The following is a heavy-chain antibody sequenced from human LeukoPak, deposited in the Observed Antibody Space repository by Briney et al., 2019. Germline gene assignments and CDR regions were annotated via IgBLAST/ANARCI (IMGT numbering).Heavy chain of an antibody. CDR2: IIPIFGTA. V-gene: IGHV1-69*06. Sequence: SVKVSCEASGGTFSSYAISWVRQAPGQGLEWMGGIIPIFGTANYAQKFQGRVTITADKSTSTAYMELSSLRSEDTAVYYCARVVPIAAAGRYNWFDPWGQGTLVTVSS. D-gene: IGHD6-13*01. J-gene: IGHJ5*02. CDR3: ARVVPIAAAGRYNWFDP. CDR1: GGTFSSYA.